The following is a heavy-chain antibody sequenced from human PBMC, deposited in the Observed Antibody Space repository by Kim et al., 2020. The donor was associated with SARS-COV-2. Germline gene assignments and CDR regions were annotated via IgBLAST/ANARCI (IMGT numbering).Heavy chain of an antibody. V-gene: IGHV3-21*01. CDR3: ARDKAAAGTGWFDP. Sequence: ADPATGRFPISRDNAKSSLCLQMNRLRAEDTAVYYCARDKAAAGTGWFDPWGQGTLVTVSS. D-gene: IGHD6-13*01. J-gene: IGHJ5*02.